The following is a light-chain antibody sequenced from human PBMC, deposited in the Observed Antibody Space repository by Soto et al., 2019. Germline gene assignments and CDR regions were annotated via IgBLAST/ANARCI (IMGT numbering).Light chain of an antibody. CDR1: SSNIGANYD. J-gene: IGLJ3*02. Sequence: QSVLTQPPSVSGAPGQRVTISCTGSSSNIGANYDVHWYQQFPGTAPKLLMYGNSNRPSGVPDRFSGSKSGTSASLAITGLQAEDEADYYCQSYDSSLSDWVFGGGTKLTVL. CDR2: GNS. V-gene: IGLV1-40*01. CDR3: QSYDSSLSDWV.